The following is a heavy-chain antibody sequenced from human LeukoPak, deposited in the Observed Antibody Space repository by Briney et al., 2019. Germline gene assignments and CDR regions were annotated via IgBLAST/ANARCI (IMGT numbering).Heavy chain of an antibody. CDR2: INPSGGST. J-gene: IGHJ4*02. CDR1: GYTFTSYY. V-gene: IGHV1-46*01. CDR3: VRVQSALTPTYGSGSYWRY. D-gene: IGHD3-10*01. Sequence: ASVKVSCKASGYTFTSYYMHWVRQAPGQGLEWMGIINPSGGSTSYAQKFQGRVTMTRDTSTSTVYMELSSLRSEDTAVYYCVRVQSALTPTYGSGSYWRYWGQGTLVTVSS.